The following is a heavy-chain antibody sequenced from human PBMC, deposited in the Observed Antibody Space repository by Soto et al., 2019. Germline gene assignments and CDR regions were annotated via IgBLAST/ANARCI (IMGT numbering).Heavy chain of an antibody. J-gene: IGHJ3*02. CDR2: IDPSDSYT. V-gene: IGHV5-10-1*01. Sequence: PGESLKISCKGSGYSFTSYWISWVRQMPGKGLEWMGRIDPSDSYTNYSPSFQGHVTISADKSISTAYLQWSSLKASDTAMYYCARRVPYSRSLLGAFDIWGQGTMVTVSS. CDR3: ARRVPYSRSLLGAFDI. D-gene: IGHD6-13*01. CDR1: GYSFTSYW.